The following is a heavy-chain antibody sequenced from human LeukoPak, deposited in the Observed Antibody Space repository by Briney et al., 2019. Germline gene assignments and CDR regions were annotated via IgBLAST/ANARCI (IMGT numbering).Heavy chain of an antibody. CDR2: ISVYNGNT. V-gene: IGHV1-18*01. CDR3: ASTTYCGGDCYSDNWFDP. J-gene: IGHJ5*02. D-gene: IGHD2-21*01. Sequence: ASVKVSCKASGYTFTSYGISWVRQAPGQGLEWMGWISVYNGNTNYAQKLQGRVTMTTDTSTNTAYMEVRSLRSDDTAVYYCASTTYCGGDCYSDNWFDPWGQGTLVTVSS. CDR1: GYTFTSYG.